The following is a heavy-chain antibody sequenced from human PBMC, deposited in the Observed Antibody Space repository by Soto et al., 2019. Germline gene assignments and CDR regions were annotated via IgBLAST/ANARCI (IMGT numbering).Heavy chain of an antibody. CDR3: AKDRVTTVTKTHYSPSRYYGMDV. V-gene: IGHV3-23*01. CDR2: ISGSGGST. Sequence: GGSLRLSCAASGFTFSSYAMSWVRQAPGKGLEWVSAISGSGGSTYYADSVKGRFTISRDNSKNTLYLQMNSLRAEDTAVYYCAKDRVTTVTKTHYSPSRYYGMDVWGQGTTVTVSS. D-gene: IGHD4-17*01. J-gene: IGHJ6*02. CDR1: GFTFSSYA.